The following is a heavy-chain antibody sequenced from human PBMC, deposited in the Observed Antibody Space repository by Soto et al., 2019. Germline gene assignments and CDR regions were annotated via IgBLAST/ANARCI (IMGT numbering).Heavy chain of an antibody. V-gene: IGHV1-18*01. CDR3: ARGFISVLPYYYYGLDV. CDR1: AYPFTSYG. Sequence: QVQLVQSGVEVKNPGASVRVSCKASAYPFTSYGISWVRQAPGQGLEWMGWISVYNGNTNYAREFQGRVTLTTDTSTSTADMELRSLRSDDTAVYYCARGFISVLPYYYYGLDVWGQGTTVIVSS. CDR2: ISVYNGNT. D-gene: IGHD2-15*01. J-gene: IGHJ6*02.